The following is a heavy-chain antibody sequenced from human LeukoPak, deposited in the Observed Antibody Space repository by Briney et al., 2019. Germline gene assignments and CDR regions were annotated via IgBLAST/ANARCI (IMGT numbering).Heavy chain of an antibody. J-gene: IGHJ6*02. V-gene: IGHV3-23*01. D-gene: IGHD4-11*01. CDR2: ISGSGGST. CDR1: GFTFSSYA. Sequence: PGGSLRLSCAASGFTFSSYAMSWVRQAPGKGLEWVSAISGSGGSTYYADSVKGRFTISRDNSKNTLYLQMNSLRAEDTAVYYCAKGLQFYYYSGMDVWAKGPRSPSP. CDR3: AKGLQFYYYSGMDV.